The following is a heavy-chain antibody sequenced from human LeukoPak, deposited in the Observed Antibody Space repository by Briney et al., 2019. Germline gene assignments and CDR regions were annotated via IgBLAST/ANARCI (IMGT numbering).Heavy chain of an antibody. Sequence: SETLSLTCTVSGGSISSGGYYWSWIRQHPGKGLEWIGYIYYSGSTYYNPSLKSRVTISVDTSKNQFSLKLSSVTAADTAVYYCARKGSIAENWFDPWGQGTLVTVSS. V-gene: IGHV4-31*03. CDR3: ARKGSIAENWFDP. D-gene: IGHD6-6*01. J-gene: IGHJ5*02. CDR2: IYYSGST. CDR1: GGSISSGGYY.